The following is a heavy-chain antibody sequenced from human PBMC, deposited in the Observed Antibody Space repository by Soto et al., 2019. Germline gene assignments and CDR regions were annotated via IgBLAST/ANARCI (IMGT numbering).Heavy chain of an antibody. CDR2: ISSSSSTM. Sequence: GGSLRLSCTASGFTLSSYSMNWVRQAPGKGLEWISYISSSSSTMFYSDSVKGRFTISRDNDKNSLFLQMNSLRAEDTALYYCARATQYHILTGYYQLYLSYLLDVWGQGTTVTVSS. V-gene: IGHV3-48*01. CDR1: GFTLSSYS. J-gene: IGHJ6*02. D-gene: IGHD3-9*01. CDR3: ARATQYHILTGYYQLYLSYLLDV.